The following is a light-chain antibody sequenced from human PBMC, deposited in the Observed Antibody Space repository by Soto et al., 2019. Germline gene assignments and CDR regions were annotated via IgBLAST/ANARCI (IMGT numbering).Light chain of an antibody. CDR3: LQAINYPWT. J-gene: IGKJ1*01. Sequence: IQMTQSPSSRSSSLGDRVTISWRASQGIGNALGWYQQKPGKPPKVLIYGASNLQSGVPPRFSGSGSGTDGTLAISSLKKEDATTYYCLQAINYPWTFGQGTKVDIK. CDR1: QGIGNA. V-gene: IGKV1-6*01. CDR2: GAS.